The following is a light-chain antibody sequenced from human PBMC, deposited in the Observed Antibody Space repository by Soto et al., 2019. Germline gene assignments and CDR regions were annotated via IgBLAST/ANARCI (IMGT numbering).Light chain of an antibody. CDR1: SSDVGGYDY. CDR3: SSYSISTAYL. J-gene: IGLJ1*01. CDR2: EVS. V-gene: IGLV2-14*01. Sequence: QSVLTQPASVSGSPGQSITISCTGTSSDVGGYDYVSWYQLHPGKAPKLMGFEVSNRPSGVSYRFSGSKSGNTASLTISGLQAEDEADYFCSSYSISTAYLFGTGTRSPS.